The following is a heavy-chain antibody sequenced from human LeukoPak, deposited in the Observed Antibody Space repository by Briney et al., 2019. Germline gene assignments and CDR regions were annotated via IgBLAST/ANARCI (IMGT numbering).Heavy chain of an antibody. D-gene: IGHD3-22*01. J-gene: IGHJ4*02. CDR1: GFTFSSYE. V-gene: IGHV3-48*03. CDR2: IDSTDTI. Sequence: GGSLRLSCAASGFTFSSYEMNWARQAPGKGLQWISHIDSTDTIHYADSVKGRFTISRDNAKNSLYLQMNSLRAEDTAVYYCARSSGSYRPMGYWGQGTLVTVSS. CDR3: ARSSGSYRPMGY.